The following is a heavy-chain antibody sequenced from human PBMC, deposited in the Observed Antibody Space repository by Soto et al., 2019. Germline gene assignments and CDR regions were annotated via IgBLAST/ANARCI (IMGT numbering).Heavy chain of an antibody. J-gene: IGHJ4*02. D-gene: IGHD2-15*01. Sequence: PGGSLRLSCAASGFTFSSYAMGWVRQAPGKGLEWVSAISGSGGSTYYADSVKGRFTISRDNSKNTLYLQMNSLRAEDTAVYYCAKVGGRYCSGGSCYFFDYWGQGTLVTVSS. CDR3: AKVGGRYCSGGSCYFFDY. CDR1: GFTFSSYA. CDR2: ISGSGGST. V-gene: IGHV3-23*01.